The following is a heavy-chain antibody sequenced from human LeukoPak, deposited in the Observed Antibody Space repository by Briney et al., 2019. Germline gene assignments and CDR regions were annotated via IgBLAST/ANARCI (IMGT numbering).Heavy chain of an antibody. V-gene: IGHV3-33*06. D-gene: IGHD4-11*01. CDR2: IWYDGSNK. CDR3: AKGGHDYRVLPYYYYYMDV. J-gene: IGHJ6*03. Sequence: PGGSLRLSCAASGFTFSSYSMNWVRQAPGKGLEWVAVIWYDGSNKYYADSVKGRFTISRDNSKNTLYLQMNSLRAEDTAVYYCAKGGHDYRVLPYYYYYMDVWGKGTTVTVSS. CDR1: GFTFSSYS.